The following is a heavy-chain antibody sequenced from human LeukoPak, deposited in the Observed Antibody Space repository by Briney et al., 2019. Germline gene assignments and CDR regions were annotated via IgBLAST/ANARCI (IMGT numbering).Heavy chain of an antibody. CDR2: ISSSSSYI. CDR1: GFTFSSYS. Sequence: GSLRLSCAASGFTFSSYSMNWVRQAPGKGLEWVSSISSSSSYIYYADSVKGRFTISRDNAKNSLYLQMNSLRAEDTAVYYCARDPLLPGYFDYWGQGTQVTVSS. V-gene: IGHV3-21*01. CDR3: ARDPLLPGYFDY. D-gene: IGHD2/OR15-2a*01. J-gene: IGHJ4*02.